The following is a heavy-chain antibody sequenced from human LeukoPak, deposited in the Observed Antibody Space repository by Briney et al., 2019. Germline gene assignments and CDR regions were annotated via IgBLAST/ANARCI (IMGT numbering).Heavy chain of an antibody. CDR2: INPSGST. D-gene: IGHD5-18*01. V-gene: IGHV4-34*01. CDR3: ARGGRHSYGPRPFDF. CDR1: GGSSSALY. Sequence: SETMSLTCPVYGGSSSALYWSWIRQPQGKGMEWNGEINPSGSTNYHPTFKSRATIPVETPTNQFSLKLSSVTAADTAVYYCARGGRHSYGPRPFDFWGQETLVTVSS. J-gene: IGHJ4*02.